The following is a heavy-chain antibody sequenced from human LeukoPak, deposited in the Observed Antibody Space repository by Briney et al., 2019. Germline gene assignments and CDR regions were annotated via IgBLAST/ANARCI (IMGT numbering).Heavy chain of an antibody. CDR2: INAGSGGP. D-gene: IGHD7-27*01. V-gene: IGHV1-2*06. CDR1: GYTFSDYF. CDR3: ARDLPSTPNWEFDY. J-gene: IGHJ4*02. Sequence: ASVKVSCKASGYTFSDYFIHWVRQAAGQRLEWMGRINAGSGGPEYPPNFQGRVTMTRDTSTSTASMELSRLTSDDTAVYYCARDLPSTPNWEFDYRGQGTLVTVSS.